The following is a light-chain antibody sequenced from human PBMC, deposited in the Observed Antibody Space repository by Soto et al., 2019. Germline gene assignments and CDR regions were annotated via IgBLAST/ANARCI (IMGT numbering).Light chain of an antibody. CDR2: EGS. Sequence: QSALTQPASVSGSPGQSITISCTGTSSDVGSYNLVSWYQQHPGKAPKLMIYEGSQRPSGVSNRFSGSKSDNTASLTISGLQAEDEADYYCFSYAGGTTWVFGGGTKVTVL. CDR3: FSYAGGTTWV. CDR1: SSDVGSYNL. V-gene: IGLV2-23*01. J-gene: IGLJ3*02.